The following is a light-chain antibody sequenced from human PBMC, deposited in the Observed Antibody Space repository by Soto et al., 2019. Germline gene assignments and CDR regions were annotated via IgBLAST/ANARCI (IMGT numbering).Light chain of an antibody. J-gene: IGKJ1*01. V-gene: IGKV3-15*01. Sequence: EIVMTQSPATLSVSPGERATLSCRASQSVSSNLAWYPQKPGQAPRLLIYGASTRATGIPARFSGSGSGTDFTLTISSLQSEDFAVYYCQQYNNWPQTFGQGTKVEIK. CDR1: QSVSSN. CDR2: GAS. CDR3: QQYNNWPQT.